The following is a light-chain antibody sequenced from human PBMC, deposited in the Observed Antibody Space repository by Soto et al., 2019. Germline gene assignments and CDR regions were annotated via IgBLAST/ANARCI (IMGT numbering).Light chain of an antibody. V-gene: IGLV1-47*01. CDR2: RNN. CDR3: AAWDDSLSGVV. J-gene: IGLJ2*01. CDR1: SSNIGSNY. Sequence: QSVLTQPPSAAWTPGQRVTIACYGSSSNIGSNYVYCYQQLPGTAPKLLIYRNNQRPSGVPDRFSGSKSGTSASLAISGLLSEDEADYYCAAWDDSLSGVVFGGGTKVTVL.